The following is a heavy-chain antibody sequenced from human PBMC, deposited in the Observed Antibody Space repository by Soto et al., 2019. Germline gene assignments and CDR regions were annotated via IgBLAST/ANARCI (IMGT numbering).Heavy chain of an antibody. CDR3: AVTYFDYTWGHYRYS. Sequence: ASVKVSCKTSGYTFTTYDIHWVRQASGQGLEWMGSMNRNSGDTAYAQKLQDRVTMTRDTSISTAHMELSSLRSEDTATYYRAVTYFDYTWGHYRYSWGQGTPVTVSS. V-gene: IGHV1-8*02. D-gene: IGHD3-16*02. CDR1: GYTFTTYD. J-gene: IGHJ5*02. CDR2: MNRNSGDT.